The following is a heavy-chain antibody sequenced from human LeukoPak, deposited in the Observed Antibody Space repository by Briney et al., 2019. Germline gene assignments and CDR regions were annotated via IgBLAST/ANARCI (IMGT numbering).Heavy chain of an antibody. CDR1: GGTFSSYA. V-gene: IGHV1-69*05. D-gene: IGHD5-24*01. CDR2: IIPIFGTA. Sequence: SVKVSCKASGGTFSSYAISWVRQAPGQGLEWMGRIIPIFGTANYAQKFQGRVAITTDESTSTAYMELSSLRSDDTAVYYCATKGDGYNSRSDYWGPGTLVTVSS. CDR3: ATKGDGYNSRSDY. J-gene: IGHJ4*02.